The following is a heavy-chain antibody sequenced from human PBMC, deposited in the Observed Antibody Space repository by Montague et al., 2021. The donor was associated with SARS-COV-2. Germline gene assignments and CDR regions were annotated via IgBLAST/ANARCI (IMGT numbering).Heavy chain of an antibody. V-gene: IGHV6-1*01. CDR3: ARDLYWAFDA. D-gene: IGHD2-8*02. Sequence: CATSGDSVSSNIAAWNWIRQSPSRGLEWLGRTKYTSTRYETYAVSVQSRITITADTSKNQFSLHLNSVTPEDTAVYYCARDLYWAFDAWGLGTTATVSA. J-gene: IGHJ3*01. CDR1: GDSVSSNIAA. CDR2: TKYTSTRYE.